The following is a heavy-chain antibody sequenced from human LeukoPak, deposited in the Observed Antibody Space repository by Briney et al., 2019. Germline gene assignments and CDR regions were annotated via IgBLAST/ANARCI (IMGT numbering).Heavy chain of an antibody. V-gene: IGHV4-34*01. J-gene: IGHJ4*02. CDR3: ARGYYYDSSGYPADY. CDR2: INHSGST. CDR1: GGSFSGYY. Sequence: PSETLSLTCAVYGGSFSGYYWSWIRQPPGKGLEWIGEINHSGSTNYNPSLKSRVTISVDTSKNQFSLKLSSVTAADTAVYYCARGYYYDSSGYPADYWGRGTLVTVSS. D-gene: IGHD3-22*01.